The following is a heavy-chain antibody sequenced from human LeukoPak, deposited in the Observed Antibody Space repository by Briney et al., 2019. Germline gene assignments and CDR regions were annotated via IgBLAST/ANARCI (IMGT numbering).Heavy chain of an antibody. Sequence: PGGSLRLSCAASGFTFSDHWRDWVRQAPGKGLEWVARSKIKAHGYTTEYATSVEGRFIISRDDSKNSVSLQMNSLKSEDTAVYYCTDIGAGGDYWGQGTLVTVSS. CDR1: GFTFSDHW. CDR3: TDIGAGGDY. CDR2: SKIKAHGYTT. V-gene: IGHV3-72*01. D-gene: IGHD1-26*01. J-gene: IGHJ4*02.